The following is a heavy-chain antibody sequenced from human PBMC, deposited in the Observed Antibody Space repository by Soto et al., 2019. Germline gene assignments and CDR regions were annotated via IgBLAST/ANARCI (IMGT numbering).Heavy chain of an antibody. D-gene: IGHD3-22*01. CDR1: GFTFSSYG. J-gene: IGHJ4*02. CDR2: ISYDGSNK. V-gene: IGHV3-30*18. Sequence: GGSLRLSCAASGFTFSSYGMHWVRQAPGKGLEWVAVISYDGSNKYYADSVKGRFTISRDNSKNTLYLQMNSLRAEDTAVYYCAKGQHYYDSSGYYPHFDYWGQGTLVTVSS. CDR3: AKGQHYYDSSGYYPHFDY.